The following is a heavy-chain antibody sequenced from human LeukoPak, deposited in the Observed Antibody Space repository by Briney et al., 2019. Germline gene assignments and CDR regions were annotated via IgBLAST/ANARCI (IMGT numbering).Heavy chain of an antibody. CDR2: ISYDGSNK. J-gene: IGHJ6*02. CDR1: GFTFSSYG. Sequence: GRSLRLSCAASGFTFSSYGMHWVRQAPGKGLEWVAVISYDGSNKYYADSVKGRFTISRDNSKNTLYLQMSSLRAEDTAVYYCAKDQVDIVVVPAAHYGMDVWGQGTTVTVSS. V-gene: IGHV3-30*18. D-gene: IGHD2-2*03. CDR3: AKDQVDIVVVPAAHYGMDV.